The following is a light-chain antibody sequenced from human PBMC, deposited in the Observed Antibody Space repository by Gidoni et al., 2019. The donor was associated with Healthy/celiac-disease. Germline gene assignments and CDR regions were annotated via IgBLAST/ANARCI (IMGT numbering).Light chain of an antibody. CDR3: QQYSSSPMIT. CDR2: GAS. J-gene: IGKJ3*01. V-gene: IGKV3-20*01. Sequence: EIVLTQSPGTLSLSPGERATLACRASQSVSSSYLAWYQQKPGQAPRLLIYGASSRATGIPDRFSGSGSGTDFTLTISRLEPEDFAVYYCQQYSSSPMITFGPGTKVDIK. CDR1: QSVSSSY.